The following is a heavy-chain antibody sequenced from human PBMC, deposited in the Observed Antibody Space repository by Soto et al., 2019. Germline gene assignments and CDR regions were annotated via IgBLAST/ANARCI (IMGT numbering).Heavy chain of an antibody. CDR2: ISSSSSTI. Sequence: EVQLVESGGGLVQPGGSLRLSCAASGFTFSSYSMNWVRQAPGKGLEWVSYISSSSSTIYYEDSVEGRFTISRDTDKNYLYLRMNSLRAEDTAVYYCARDRRRCNNTSCYAWWFDPWGQGTLVTVSS. J-gene: IGHJ5*02. V-gene: IGHV3-48*01. CDR3: ARDRRRCNNTSCYAWWFDP. D-gene: IGHD2-2*01. CDR1: GFTFSSYS.